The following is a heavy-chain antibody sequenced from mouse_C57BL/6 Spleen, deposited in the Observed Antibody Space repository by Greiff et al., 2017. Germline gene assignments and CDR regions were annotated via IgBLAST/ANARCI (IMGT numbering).Heavy chain of an antibody. CDR3: ASHYYYGSSFYFDY. D-gene: IGHD1-1*01. Sequence: EVQGVESGGGLVQPGGSLSLSCAASGFTFTDYYMSWVRQPPGKALEWLGFISNKANGYTTEYSAPVKGRFTISRDNSQSILYHKMNSLRAEDSATYYCASHYYYGSSFYFDYWGQGTTLTVSS. V-gene: IGHV7-3*01. CDR1: GFTFTDYY. CDR2: ISNKANGYTT. J-gene: IGHJ2*01.